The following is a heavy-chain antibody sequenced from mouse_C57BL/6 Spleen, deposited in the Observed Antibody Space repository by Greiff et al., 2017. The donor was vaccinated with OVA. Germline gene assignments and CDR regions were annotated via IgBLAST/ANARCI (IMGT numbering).Heavy chain of an antibody. CDR1: GFTFSNYW. D-gene: IGHD2-14*01. V-gene: IGHV6-3*01. J-gene: IGHJ3*01. CDR2: IRLKSDNYAT. CDR3: TEGYDWFAY. Sequence: EVKVEESGGGLVQPGGSMKLSCVASGFTFSNYWMNWVRQSPEKGLEWVAQIRLKSDNYATHYAESVKGRFTISRDDSKSSVYLQMNNLRAEDTGIYYCTEGYDWFAYWGQGTLVTVSA.